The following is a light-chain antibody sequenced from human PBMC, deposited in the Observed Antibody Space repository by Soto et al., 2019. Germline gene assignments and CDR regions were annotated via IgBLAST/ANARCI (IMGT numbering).Light chain of an antibody. CDR2: GAS. J-gene: IGKJ4*01. CDR1: QSVKTN. V-gene: IGKV3-15*01. Sequence: EIVMTQSPATLSVSPGERVTLSCRASQSVKTNLAWYQQRPGQAPRLLVYGASTRAPGIPARFYGSGFGTDFTLTISSLQSEDFAVYYCQQYVNRLVTFGGGTKVE. CDR3: QQYVNRLVT.